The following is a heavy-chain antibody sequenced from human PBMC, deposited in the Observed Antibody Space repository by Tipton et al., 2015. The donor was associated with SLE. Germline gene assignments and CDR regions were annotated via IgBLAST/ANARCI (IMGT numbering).Heavy chain of an antibody. J-gene: IGHJ5*02. D-gene: IGHD3-3*02. CDR2: TLHTGGS. CDR3: ARGPPFMEWERNWFDP. Sequence: TLSLTCNVSADSISGYYWSWIRQPPGEGLKWIGYTLHTGGSNYNPSLKSRVTISVDTSKSQIFLKMSSVTAADTAVYYCARGPPFMEWERNWFDPWGQGTQVTVSS. CDR1: ADSISGYY. V-gene: IGHV4-59*01.